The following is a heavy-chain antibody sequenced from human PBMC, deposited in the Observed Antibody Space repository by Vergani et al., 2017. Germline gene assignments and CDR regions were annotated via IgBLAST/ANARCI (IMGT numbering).Heavy chain of an antibody. V-gene: IGHV3-73*01. CDR2: VRSKANSYAT. J-gene: IGHJ5*02. CDR1: GFTFSGSA. Sequence: VQLVESGGGLVKPGGSLRLSCAASGFTFSGSAMHWVRQASGKGLEWVGRVRSKANSYATAYAASVKGRFTISRDDSKNTAYLEMNSLKTEDTAVYYCATYMSYDWERWFDPWGQGTLVTVSS. D-gene: IGHD3-16*01. CDR3: ATYMSYDWERWFDP.